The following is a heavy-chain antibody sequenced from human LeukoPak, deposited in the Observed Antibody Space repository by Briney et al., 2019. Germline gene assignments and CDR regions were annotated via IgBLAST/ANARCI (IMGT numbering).Heavy chain of an antibody. CDR2: INHSGST. D-gene: IGHD6-19*01. Sequence: SETLSLTCAVYGGSFSGYYWSWIRQRPGKGLEWIGEINHSGSTNYNPSFKSRVTISVDTSKNQFSLKLSSVTAADTAVYYCARLRMSSGWYFRSVPVYYFDYWGQGTLVTVSS. CDR1: GGSFSGYY. CDR3: ARLRMSSGWYFRSVPVYYFDY. J-gene: IGHJ4*02. V-gene: IGHV4-34*01.